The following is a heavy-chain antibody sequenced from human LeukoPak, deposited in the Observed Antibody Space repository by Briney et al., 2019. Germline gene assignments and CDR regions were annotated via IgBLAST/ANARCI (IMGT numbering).Heavy chain of an antibody. CDR2: MNPNSGNT. V-gene: IGHV1-8*01. J-gene: IGHJ4*02. D-gene: IGHD5-24*01. CDR1: GYTFTSYD. Sequence: GASVKASCKASGYTFTSYDINWVRQATGQGLEWMGWMNPNSGNTGYAQKFQGRVTMTRNTSISTAYMELSSLRSEDTAVYYCARGSSSRWLQLLSYWGKGTLVTVSS. CDR3: ARGSSSRWLQLLSY.